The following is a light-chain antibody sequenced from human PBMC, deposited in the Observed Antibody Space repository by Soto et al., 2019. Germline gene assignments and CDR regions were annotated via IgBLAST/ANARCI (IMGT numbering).Light chain of an antibody. CDR2: VNI. Sequence: QSVLTQPPSVSGAPGQRVTISCTGSTSNIGAGYDVHWYQQLPGTAPKLLIYVNINRPSGVPDRFSGSKSGTSASLAITGVQAEDEADYYCQSYDSSLSGWVFGGGTKLTVL. CDR1: TSNIGAGYD. CDR3: QSYDSSLSGWV. V-gene: IGLV1-40*01. J-gene: IGLJ3*02.